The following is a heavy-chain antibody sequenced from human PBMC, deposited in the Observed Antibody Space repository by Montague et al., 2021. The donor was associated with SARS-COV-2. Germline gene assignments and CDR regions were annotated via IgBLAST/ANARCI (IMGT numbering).Heavy chain of an antibody. J-gene: IGHJ5*02. V-gene: IGHV4-34*01. Sequence: SETLSLTCAVYGGSLSGYYWSWIRQPPGKGLEWIGEINHSGSTNYNPSLKSRVTISVDTSKNQFSLKLSSVTAADTAVYYCARGYDYVWGSYRYLHWFDPWGQGTLVTASS. CDR3: ARGYDYVWGSYRYLHWFDP. D-gene: IGHD3-16*02. CDR2: INHSGST. CDR1: GGSLSGYY.